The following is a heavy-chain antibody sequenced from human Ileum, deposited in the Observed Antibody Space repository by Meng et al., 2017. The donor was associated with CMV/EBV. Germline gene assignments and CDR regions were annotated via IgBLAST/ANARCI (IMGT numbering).Heavy chain of an antibody. J-gene: IGHJ4*02. D-gene: IGHD6-19*01. V-gene: IGHV3-30*02. CDR1: GFSFSTYG. CDR3: GKDSHSSGWYVDS. Sequence: GESLKISCAASGFSFSTYGMHWVRQAPGKGLEWVAFIRHDGSGESYTDSVRGRFTISRDNAKNTLYLQMNSLRAEDTAVYYCGKDSHSSGWYVDSWGQGKLVTVSS. CDR2: IRHDGSGE.